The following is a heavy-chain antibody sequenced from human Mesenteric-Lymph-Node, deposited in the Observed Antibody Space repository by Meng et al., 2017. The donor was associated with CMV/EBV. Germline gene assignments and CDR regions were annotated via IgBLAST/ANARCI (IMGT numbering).Heavy chain of an antibody. CDR1: GFTFSSYS. D-gene: IGHD4-23*01. V-gene: IGHV3-48*04. J-gene: IGHJ5*02. CDR2: ISSSGSSI. Sequence: GGSLRLSCAASGFTFSSYSINWVRQAPGKGLEWVSYISSSGSSIYYADSVKGRFTVSRDNAKSSLYLQMNSLRVEDTALYYCARVRGNWFDPWGQGSLVTVSS. CDR3: ARVRGNWFDP.